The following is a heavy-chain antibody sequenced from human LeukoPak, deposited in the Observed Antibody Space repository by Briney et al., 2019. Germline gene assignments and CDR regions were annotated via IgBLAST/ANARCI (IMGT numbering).Heavy chain of an antibody. V-gene: IGHV4-4*07. CDR1: GGSIRSYN. Sequence: SETLSLTCTASGGSIRSYNWHWIRQPAGKGLEWIGRIYSSGTTNYNASLMSRVTMSLDKSKSQFFLNLTSVTAADTAVYYCARERVDIAMGFDYWGQGSLVIVSS. J-gene: IGHJ4*02. D-gene: IGHD5-18*01. CDR3: ARERVDIAMGFDY. CDR2: IYSSGTT.